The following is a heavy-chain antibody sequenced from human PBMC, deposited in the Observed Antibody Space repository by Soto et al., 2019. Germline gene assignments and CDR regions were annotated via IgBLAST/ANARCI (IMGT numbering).Heavy chain of an antibody. Sequence: QVQLVQSGAEVKKPGASVKVSCKASGYTYNNYGISWVRQAPGQGLEWMGWISVYKGNTNYAQKLQGRVTMTTDTSTSTAYMELRSLGSDDTAGYYCARVYDFWSGYQNPFDYWGQGTLVTVSS. CDR3: ARVYDFWSGYQNPFDY. J-gene: IGHJ4*02. CDR1: GYTYNNYG. D-gene: IGHD3-3*01. CDR2: ISVYKGNT. V-gene: IGHV1-18*01.